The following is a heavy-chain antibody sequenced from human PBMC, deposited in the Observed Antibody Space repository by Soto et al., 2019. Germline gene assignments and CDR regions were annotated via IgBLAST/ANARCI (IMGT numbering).Heavy chain of an antibody. Sequence: QVHLVQSGAEVKKPGASVYVSCKASGYTFTDYYVHWVRQAPGQGLEWMGWINPNVGGTNYARKFQGRLTMTRDTSIGTVYMQLTRLGPDDTARYYCARGGREVPRIPYDTWGQGTLVTVSS. V-gene: IGHV1-2*02. CDR3: ARGGREVPRIPYDT. J-gene: IGHJ5*02. CDR1: GYTFTDYY. D-gene: IGHD3-16*01. CDR2: INPNVGGT.